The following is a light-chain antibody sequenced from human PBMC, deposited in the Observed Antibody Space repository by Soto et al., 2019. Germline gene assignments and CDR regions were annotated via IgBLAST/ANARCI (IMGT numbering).Light chain of an antibody. V-gene: IGKV3-11*01. Sequence: EIVLTQSPATLSLSPGERATLSCRASQSVSTYLGWYQEKPGQPPRLLISEASKRATGIPARFSGSGSGTDFTLTISSLEPEDFAIYFCHQRYSWPLTFGQGTKLEI. CDR1: QSVSTY. CDR2: EAS. CDR3: HQRYSWPLT. J-gene: IGKJ2*01.